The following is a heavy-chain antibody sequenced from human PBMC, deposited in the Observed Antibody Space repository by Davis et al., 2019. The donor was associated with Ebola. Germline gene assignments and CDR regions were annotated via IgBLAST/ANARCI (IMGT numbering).Heavy chain of an antibody. CDR1: EASISGYY. CDR3: ARFGEGAY. CDR2: ISGSGRT. D-gene: IGHD2-21*01. J-gene: IGHJ4*02. Sequence: PSETLSLTCTVSEASISGYYWNWFRQPPGKGLEWIGFISGSGRTSYNPSFRSRVTISADTSKNQFFLNLSSVSAADTAVYFCARFGEGAYWGQGTLVTVS. V-gene: IGHV4-59*01.